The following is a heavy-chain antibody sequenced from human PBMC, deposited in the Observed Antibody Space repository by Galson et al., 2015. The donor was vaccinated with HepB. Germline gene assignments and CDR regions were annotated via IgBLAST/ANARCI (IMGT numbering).Heavy chain of an antibody. D-gene: IGHD6-13*01. V-gene: IGHV3-49*03. J-gene: IGHJ6*02. Sequence: SLRLSCAASGFTFGDYAMSWFRQAPGKGLEWVGFIRSKAYGGTTEYAASVKGRFTISRDDSKSIAYLQMNSLKTEDTAVYYCTRVPYSSSWYGAYYYYGMDVWGQGTTVTVSS. CDR2: IRSKAYGGTT. CDR3: TRVPYSSSWYGAYYYYGMDV. CDR1: GFTFGDYA.